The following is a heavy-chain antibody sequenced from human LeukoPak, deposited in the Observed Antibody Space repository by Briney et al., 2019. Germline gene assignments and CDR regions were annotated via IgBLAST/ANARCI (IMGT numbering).Heavy chain of an antibody. J-gene: IGHJ4*02. CDR3: AKDLNWGGR. CDR2: ISGSGAR. V-gene: IGHV3-23*01. CDR1: GFTFSSCA. D-gene: IGHD7-27*01. Sequence: GGSLRLSCAASGFTFSSCAMTWVRQAPGKGLEWVSGISGSGARDYADSVKGRFTISRDNSKNSLYLQINSLRVEDTAVYYCAKDLNWGGRWGQGTLVTVSS.